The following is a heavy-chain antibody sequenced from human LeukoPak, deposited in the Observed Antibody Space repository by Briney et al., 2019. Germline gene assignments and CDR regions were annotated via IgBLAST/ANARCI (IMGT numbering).Heavy chain of an antibody. CDR1: GFTFSSYN. CDR2: ISSSDKYI. V-gene: IGHV3-21*01. CDR3: AKRGIAAAASFDY. Sequence: PGGSLRLSCAASGFTFSSYNMNWVRQAPGKGLEWVSAISSSDKYIYYADSVKGRFTISRDNAKNSLYLQMNSLRAEDTAVYYCAKRGIAAAASFDYWGQGTLVTVSS. J-gene: IGHJ4*02. D-gene: IGHD6-13*01.